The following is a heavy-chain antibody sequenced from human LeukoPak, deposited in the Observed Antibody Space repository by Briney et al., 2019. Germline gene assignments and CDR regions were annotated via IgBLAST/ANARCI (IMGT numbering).Heavy chain of an antibody. CDR2: ISWNSGSI. CDR1: GFTFDDYA. J-gene: IGHJ3*02. CDR3: AKALPGGKTYYYDSSGYSGAFDI. D-gene: IGHD3-22*01. V-gene: IGHV3-9*03. Sequence: GGSLRLSCAASGFTFDDYAMHWVRQAPGKGLEWVSGISWNSGSIGYADSVKGRFTISRDNAKNSLYLQMNSLRAEDMALSYCAKALPGGKTYYYDSSGYSGAFDIWGQGTMVTVSS.